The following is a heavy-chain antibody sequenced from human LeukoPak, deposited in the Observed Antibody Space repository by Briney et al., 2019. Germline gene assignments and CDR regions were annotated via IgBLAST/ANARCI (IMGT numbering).Heavy chain of an antibody. CDR1: GFTFSSYA. CDR2: IYSGGST. J-gene: IGHJ6*03. Sequence: PGGSLRLSCAASGFTFSSYAMSWVRQAPGKGLEWVSVIYSGGSTYYADSVKGRFTISRDNSKNTLYLQMNSLRAEDTAVYYCARGVVVVPAARPYYYYMDVWGKGTTVTVSS. D-gene: IGHD2-2*01. V-gene: IGHV3-53*01. CDR3: ARGVVVVPAARPYYYYMDV.